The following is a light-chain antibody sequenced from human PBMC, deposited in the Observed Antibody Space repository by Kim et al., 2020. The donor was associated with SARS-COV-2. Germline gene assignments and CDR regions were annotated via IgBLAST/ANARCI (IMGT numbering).Light chain of an antibody. CDR1: QGISSN. CDR3: QECSGAPWT. V-gene: IGKV1-27*01. Sequence: ASVGDRVTITCRASQGISSNVAWYQQKPGKVPNLLIYDASALQSGVPSRFRGTGSGTDFTLTISSLQPEDVATYYCQECSGAPWTFGQGTKVDIK. CDR2: DAS. J-gene: IGKJ1*01.